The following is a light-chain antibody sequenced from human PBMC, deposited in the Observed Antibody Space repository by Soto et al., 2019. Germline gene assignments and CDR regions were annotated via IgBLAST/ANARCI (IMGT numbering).Light chain of an antibody. V-gene: IGKV3-20*01. J-gene: IGKJ3*01. CDR1: KSVSSSY. CDR3: HQYGSSPPIT. CDR2: GAS. Sequence: EIVLTQSPGTVSLSPGERATLSCRASKSVSSSYLAWYQQKPGQAPRLLIYGASSRATGIPDRFSGSGSGTDFTLTISRLEPEDFAVYYCHQYGSSPPITFGPGTKVDIK.